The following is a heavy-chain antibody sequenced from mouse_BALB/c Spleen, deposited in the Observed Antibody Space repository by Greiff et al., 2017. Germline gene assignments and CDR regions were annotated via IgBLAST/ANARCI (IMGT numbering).Heavy chain of an antibody. CDR3: TYGNFAY. CDR2: ISSGSSTI. J-gene: IGHJ3*01. Sequence: EVKLVESGGGLVQPGGSRKLSCAASGFTFSSFGMHWVRQAPEKGLEWVAYISSGSSTIYYADTVKGRFTISRDNPKNTLFLQMTSLRSEDTAMYYCTYGNFAYWGQGTLVTVSA. D-gene: IGHD2-10*02. V-gene: IGHV5-17*02. CDR1: GFTFSSFG.